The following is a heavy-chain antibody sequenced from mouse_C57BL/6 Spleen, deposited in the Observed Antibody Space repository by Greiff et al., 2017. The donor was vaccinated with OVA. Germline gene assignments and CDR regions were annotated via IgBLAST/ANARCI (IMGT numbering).Heavy chain of an antibody. CDR3: ARDAFVGDRGFAY. V-gene: IGHV7-1*01. CDR1: GFTFSDFY. CDR2: SRNKANDYTT. D-gene: IGHD3-3*01. Sequence: EVKLVESGGGLVQSGRSLRLSCATSGFTFSDFYMEWVRQAPGKGLEWIAASRNKANDYTTEYSASVKGQFIVSRDTSQSILYLQMNALRAEDTAIYYCARDAFVGDRGFAYWGQGTLVTVSA. J-gene: IGHJ3*01.